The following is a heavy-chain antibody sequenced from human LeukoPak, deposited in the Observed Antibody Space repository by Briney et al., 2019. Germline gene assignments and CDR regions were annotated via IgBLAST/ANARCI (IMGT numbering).Heavy chain of an antibody. CDR3: ARAPRTRVSGYAVGLDY. V-gene: IGHV4-30-4*01. Sequence: SSETLSLTCTVSTGSISSGDYYWSWIRLPPGKGLEWIGYIYYSGRTSYNPPLKSRVTISVDTSKNQFSLKLSSVTAADTAVYYCARAPRTRVSGYAVGLDYWGQGTLVTVSS. J-gene: IGHJ4*02. CDR2: IYYSGRT. D-gene: IGHD5-12*01. CDR1: TGSISSGDYY.